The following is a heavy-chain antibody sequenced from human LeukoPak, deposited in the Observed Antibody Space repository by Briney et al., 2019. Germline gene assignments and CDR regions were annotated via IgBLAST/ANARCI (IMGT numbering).Heavy chain of an antibody. J-gene: IGHJ4*02. CDR2: ISSNGGST. CDR3: AREDGYVNFDY. CDR1: GFTFSSYA. D-gene: IGHD5-24*01. Sequence: GGSLRLSCAASGFTFSSYAMHWVRQAPGKGLEYVSAISSNGGSTYYANSVKGRFTISRDNSKNTLHLQMGSLRAEDMAVYYCAREDGYVNFDYWGQGTLVTVSS. V-gene: IGHV3-64*01.